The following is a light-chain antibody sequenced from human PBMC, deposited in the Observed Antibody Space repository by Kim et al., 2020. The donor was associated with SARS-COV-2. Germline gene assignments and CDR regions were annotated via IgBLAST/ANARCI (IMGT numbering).Light chain of an antibody. CDR1: SLRNYY. CDR2: GKN. J-gene: IGLJ2*01. V-gene: IGLV3-19*01. Sequence: SSELTQDPTMSVALGQTVRITCQVDSLRNYYASWYQQKPGQAPVLVIYGKNDRPSGIPDRFSGSRTGNTASLTITGAQAEDEADYYCNSRDSSNNHLVFG. CDR3: NSRDSSNNHLV.